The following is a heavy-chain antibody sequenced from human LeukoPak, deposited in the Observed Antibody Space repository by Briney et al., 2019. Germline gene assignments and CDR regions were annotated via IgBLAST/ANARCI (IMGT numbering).Heavy chain of an antibody. CDR2: ISSSSSYI. J-gene: IGHJ4*02. D-gene: IGHD4-17*01. CDR3: ARTPLDDYGDYFDY. CDR1: GFPFSSYS. Sequence: QPGGSLRLSCAASGFPFSSYSMNWVRQAPGKGLEWVSSISSSSSYIYYADSVKGRFTISRDNAKNSLYLQMNSLRAEDTAVYYCARTPLDDYGDYFDYWGQGTLVTVSS. V-gene: IGHV3-21*01.